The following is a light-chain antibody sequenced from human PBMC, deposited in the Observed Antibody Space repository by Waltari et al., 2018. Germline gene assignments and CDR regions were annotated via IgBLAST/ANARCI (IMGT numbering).Light chain of an antibody. CDR2: GQN. CDR1: SLRRYF. Sequence: SSELTQDPAVSVALGQTVRITCQGDSLRRYFPSWYQQKPGQAPVLLIFGQNNRPSWIPDRFSGSSSGNTASLTITGAQAEDEADYYCSSRDSSGNLGLFGGGTQLTVL. CDR3: SSRDSSGNLGL. V-gene: IGLV3-19*01. J-gene: IGLJ7*01.